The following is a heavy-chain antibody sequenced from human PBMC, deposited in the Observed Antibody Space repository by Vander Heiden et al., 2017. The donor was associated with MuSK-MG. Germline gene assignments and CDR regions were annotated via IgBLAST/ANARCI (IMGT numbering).Heavy chain of an antibody. D-gene: IGHD2-21*02. Sequence: QVQLQESGPGLVKPSQTLSLTCTVSGGSISSGSYYWSWIRQPAGKGLEWIGRIYTSGSTNYNPSLKSRVTISVDTSKNQFALKLSSVTAAETAVYYCARSGGDDYYYYYGMDVWGQGTTVTVSS. V-gene: IGHV4-61*02. CDR1: GGSISSGSYY. CDR2: IYTSGST. CDR3: ARSGGDDYYYYYGMDV. J-gene: IGHJ6*02.